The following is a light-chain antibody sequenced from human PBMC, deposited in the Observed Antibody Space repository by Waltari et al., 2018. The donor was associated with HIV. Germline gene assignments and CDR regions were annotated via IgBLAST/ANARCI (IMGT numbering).Light chain of an antibody. Sequence: QSVLTQPPSVSGAPGQRVTFSCTGSSSNIGAGYDVHWYQQLPGTAPKLLIYGNNNRPSGVPDRFSGSKSGTSASLAITGLQAEDEADYYCQSYDSSLSGSKVFGTGTKVTVL. CDR2: GNN. J-gene: IGLJ1*01. V-gene: IGLV1-40*01. CDR1: SSNIGAGYD. CDR3: QSYDSSLSGSKV.